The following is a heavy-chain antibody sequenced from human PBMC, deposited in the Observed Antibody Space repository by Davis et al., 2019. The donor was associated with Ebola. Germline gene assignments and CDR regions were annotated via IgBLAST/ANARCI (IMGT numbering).Heavy chain of an antibody. D-gene: IGHD1-26*01. CDR2: LGTSADA. Sequence: GESLKISCAASGFTVSSNYMSWVRQAPGKGLEWVSTLGTSADAYHADSVKGRFTISRDNSKNTLYLQMNGLRVEDTAIYYCTKDTSNIWFDIWGQGTNVTVSS. V-gene: IGHV3-53*01. CDR3: TKDTSNIWFDI. J-gene: IGHJ3*02. CDR1: GFTVSSNY.